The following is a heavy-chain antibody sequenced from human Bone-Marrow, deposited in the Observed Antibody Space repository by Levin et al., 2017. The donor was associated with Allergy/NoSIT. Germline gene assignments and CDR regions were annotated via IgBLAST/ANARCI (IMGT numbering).Heavy chain of an antibody. CDR3: AREEEWELRFFDY. V-gene: IGHV4-38-2*02. D-gene: IGHD1-26*01. CDR1: GYSISSGYY. Sequence: SETLSLTCAVSGYSISSGYYWGWIRQPPGKGLEWIGSIYHSGSTYYNPSLKSRVTISVDTSKNQFSLKLSSVTAADTAVYYCAREEEWELRFFDYWGQGTLVTVSS. J-gene: IGHJ4*02. CDR2: IYHSGST.